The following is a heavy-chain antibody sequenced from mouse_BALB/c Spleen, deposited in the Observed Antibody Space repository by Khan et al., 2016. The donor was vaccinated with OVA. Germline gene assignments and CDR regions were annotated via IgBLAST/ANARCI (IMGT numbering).Heavy chain of an antibody. J-gene: IGHJ3*01. Sequence: QVQLQQSGAELVRPGVSVKISCKGSGYTFTDFAMHWVKQSHAKSLEWLGVISTYYGDSDYNHKFSDKATMTVDKSSSTAYMELAVLTSGASSTSYCGRGSGKSRLADWGQGTLVTVSA. CDR2: ISTYYGDS. D-gene: IGHD1-3*01. CDR3: GRGSGKSRLAD. CDR1: GYTFTDFA. V-gene: IGHV1S137*01.